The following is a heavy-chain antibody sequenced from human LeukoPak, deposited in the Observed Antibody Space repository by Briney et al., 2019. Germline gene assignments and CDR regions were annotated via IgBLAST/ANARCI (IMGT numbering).Heavy chain of an antibody. CDR2: LYYGETT. J-gene: IGHJ4*02. V-gene: IGHV4-59*01. Sequence: SETLSLTCTVSGGPISSYLCSWIRQPPGKGLEWIGYLYYGETTNYNPSLKSRVTISVDTSKNQFSLKLSSVTAADTAVYYCARGGYGDSPFDYWGQGTLVTVSS. CDR3: ARGGYGDSPFDY. D-gene: IGHD4-17*01. CDR1: GGPISSYL.